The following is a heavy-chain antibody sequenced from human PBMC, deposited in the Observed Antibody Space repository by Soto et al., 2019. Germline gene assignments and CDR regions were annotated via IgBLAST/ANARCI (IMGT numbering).Heavy chain of an antibody. V-gene: IGHV4-59*01. CDR2: IYYSGST. CDR3: AREGDYYYYGMDV. CDR1: GGSISSYY. Sequence: SETLSLTCTVSGGSISSYYWSWIRQPPGKGLEWIGYIYYSGSTNYNPSLKSRVTISIDTSKNQVSLKVNSVTAADTAVYYCAREGDYYYYGMDVWGQGTTVTVSS. J-gene: IGHJ6*02. D-gene: IGHD3-16*01.